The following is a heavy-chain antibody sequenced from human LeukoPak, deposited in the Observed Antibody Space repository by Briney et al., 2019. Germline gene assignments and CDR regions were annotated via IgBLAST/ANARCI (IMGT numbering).Heavy chain of an antibody. Sequence: SETLSLTCTVSGGSISSYFWTWIRQPPGKGLEWIGNIYYRGSTNYNPSLKSRVTISIDTSKNQLSLTLSSVTAADAAVYYCARGRSNYYGMDVWGQGTTVTVSS. CDR3: ARGRSNYYGMDV. CDR2: IYYRGST. D-gene: IGHD1-26*01. V-gene: IGHV4-59*01. J-gene: IGHJ6*02. CDR1: GGSISSYF.